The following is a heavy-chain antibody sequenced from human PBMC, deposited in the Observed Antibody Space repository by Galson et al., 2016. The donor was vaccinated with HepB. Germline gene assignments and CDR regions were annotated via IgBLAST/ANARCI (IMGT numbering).Heavy chain of an antibody. CDR2: IYYSGST. Sequence: LSLTCTVSGGSISSGAYYWSWIRQHPGKGLEWIGYIYYSGSTYYNPSLKSRVTISIDTSKNQFSLKLSSVTAADTAVYYCARDSRSHGMAAADPWGQGTLVTVSS. CDR3: ARDSRSHGMAAADP. CDR1: GGSISSGAYY. V-gene: IGHV4-31*03. D-gene: IGHD6-13*01. J-gene: IGHJ5*02.